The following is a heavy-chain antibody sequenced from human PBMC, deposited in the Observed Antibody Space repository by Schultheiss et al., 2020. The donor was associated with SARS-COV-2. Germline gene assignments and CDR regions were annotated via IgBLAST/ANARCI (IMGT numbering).Heavy chain of an antibody. CDR3: ARGRGGWFDP. V-gene: IGHV4-59*01. D-gene: IGHD3-10*01. CDR2: IYYSGST. CDR1: GGSIRDYY. J-gene: IGHJ5*02. Sequence: SQTLSLTCTVSGGSIRDYYWTWIRQPPGKGLEWIGYIYYSGSTNYNPSLKSRVTISVDTSKNQFSLKLSSVTAADTAVYYCARGRGGWFDPWGQGTLVTVSS.